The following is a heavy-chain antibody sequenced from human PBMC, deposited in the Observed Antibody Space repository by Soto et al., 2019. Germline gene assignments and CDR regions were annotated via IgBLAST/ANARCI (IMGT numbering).Heavy chain of an antibody. J-gene: IGHJ5*02. CDR3: ARVPDLWSAANWFDP. Sequence: QVQLQESGPGLVKPSETLSLICTVSGGSVNSDYYYWSWIRQAPGKGLEWIGYIYYSGTTNYNPSLKSRVTISVDTSKNQFSLRLSSVTAADTAVYYCARVPDLWSAANWFDPWGQGTLVTVSS. D-gene: IGHD2-8*02. V-gene: IGHV4-61*01. CDR1: GGSVNSDYYY. CDR2: IYYSGTT.